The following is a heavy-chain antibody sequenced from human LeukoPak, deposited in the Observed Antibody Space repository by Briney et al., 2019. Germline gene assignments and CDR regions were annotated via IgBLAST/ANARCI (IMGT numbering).Heavy chain of an antibody. J-gene: IGHJ4*02. V-gene: IGHV3-30*18. Sequence: GGSLRLSCAASGFTFSSYGMHWVRQAPGKGLEWVAVISYDGSNKYYADSVKGRFTISRDNSKNTLYLQMNSLRAEDTAVYYCAKGLSGGSYFFDYWGQGTLVTVSS. CDR1: GFTFSSYG. CDR3: AKGLSGGSYFFDY. D-gene: IGHD1-26*01. CDR2: ISYDGSNK.